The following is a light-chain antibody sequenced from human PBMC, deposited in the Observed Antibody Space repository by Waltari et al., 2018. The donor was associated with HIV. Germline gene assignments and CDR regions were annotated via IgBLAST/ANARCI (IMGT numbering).Light chain of an antibody. Sequence: QSALTQPPSASGSPGQSVTISCTGTSSDVGGYNYVSWYQQHPGNAPKLRIYGVNKRPSGVRDRFSGAKSGNTASLTGSGLQGEDEAEYYCSSYGGSNNVVFGGGTKLTVL. J-gene: IGLJ2*01. CDR3: SSYGGSNNVV. CDR2: GVN. V-gene: IGLV2-8*01. CDR1: SSDVGGYNY.